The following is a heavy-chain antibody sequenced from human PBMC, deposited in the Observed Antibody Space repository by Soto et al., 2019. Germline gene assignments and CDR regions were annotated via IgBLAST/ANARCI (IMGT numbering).Heavy chain of an antibody. CDR2: INHSGST. J-gene: IGHJ6*02. D-gene: IGHD6-13*01. CDR1: GGSFSGYY. V-gene: IGHV4-34*01. Sequence: SETLSLTCAVYGGSFSGYYWSWIRQPPGKGLEWIGEINHSGSTNYNPSLKSRVTISVDTSKNQFSLKLSSVAAADTAVYYCARVPEQLSLGMDVWGQGTTVTVSS. CDR3: ARVPEQLSLGMDV.